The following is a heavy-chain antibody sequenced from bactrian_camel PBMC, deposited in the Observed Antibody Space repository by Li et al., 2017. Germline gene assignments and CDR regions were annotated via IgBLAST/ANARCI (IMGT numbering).Heavy chain of an antibody. D-gene: IGHD2*01. J-gene: IGHJ4*01. V-gene: IGHV3S1*01. CDR3: AAQGSGGYCYYPPRSADFKT. Sequence: VQPVESGGGSVQAGGSLRLSCAASGYTHAIYCMAWFRQAPGKEREEVATFYPGNGSTYYADSVKGRSTISQDNAKNTLYLQMNSLKPEDTAMYYCAAQGSGGYCYYPPRSADFKTWGQGTQVTVS. CDR1: GYTHAIYC. CDR2: FYPGNGST.